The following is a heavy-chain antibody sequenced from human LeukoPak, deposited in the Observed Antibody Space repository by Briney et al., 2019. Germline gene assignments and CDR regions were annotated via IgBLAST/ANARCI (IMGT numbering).Heavy chain of an antibody. CDR3: ARGGSYYDFWSGPQAYGYFDY. J-gene: IGHJ4*02. Sequence: SETLSLTCAVYGGSFSGYYWSWIRQPPGKGLEWIGEINHSGSTNYNPSLKSRVTISVDTSKNQFSLKLSSVTAADTAMYYCARGGSYYDFWSGPQAYGYFDYWGQGTLVTVSS. D-gene: IGHD3-3*01. CDR1: GGSFSGYY. V-gene: IGHV4-34*01. CDR2: INHSGST.